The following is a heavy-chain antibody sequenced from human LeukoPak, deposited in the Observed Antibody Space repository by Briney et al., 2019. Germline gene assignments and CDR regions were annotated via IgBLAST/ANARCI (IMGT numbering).Heavy chain of an antibody. CDR1: GVSINSHY. CDR3: ARVFYYGSGSYVAAFDI. CDR2: FFESGST. J-gene: IGHJ3*02. D-gene: IGHD3-10*01. V-gene: IGHV4-59*11. Sequence: NPSETLSLTCAVSGVSINSHYWSWIRQPPGKGLEWIGFFFESGSTNYKSSLKSRVTISVDTSRNQLSLKLASVTAADTAVYYCARVFYYGSGSYVAAFDIRGQGTMVTVSS.